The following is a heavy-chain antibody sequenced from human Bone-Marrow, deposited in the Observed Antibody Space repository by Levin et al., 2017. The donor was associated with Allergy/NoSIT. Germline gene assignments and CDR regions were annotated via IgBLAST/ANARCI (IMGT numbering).Heavy chain of an antibody. CDR3: ATSFGGDRGYNLGFFDY. J-gene: IGHJ4*02. D-gene: IGHD3-22*01. V-gene: IGHV3-48*02. CDR2: ITSTSVTV. CDR1: GLTFGNYG. Sequence: PAGGSLRLSCEASGLTFGNYGMNWVRQAPGKGLEWVSYITSTSVTVYYADSVKDRFTISRDNARNSLFLDMNSLRDEDTAVYYCATSFGGDRGYNLGFFDYWGQGILVTVSS.